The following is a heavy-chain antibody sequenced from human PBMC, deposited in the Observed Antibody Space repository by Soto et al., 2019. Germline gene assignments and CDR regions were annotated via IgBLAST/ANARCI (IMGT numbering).Heavy chain of an antibody. CDR2: ISGSGDSA. Sequence: PGGSLRLSCAASGFTFSSYAMSWVRQAPGKGLEWVSAISGSGDSAYYADSVKGRFTISRDNSKNTLYLQMTSLRAEDTAVYYCAKAPSGWDGMDVWGQGTTVTVSS. CDR1: GFTFSSYA. J-gene: IGHJ6*02. D-gene: IGHD6-19*01. CDR3: AKAPSGWDGMDV. V-gene: IGHV3-23*01.